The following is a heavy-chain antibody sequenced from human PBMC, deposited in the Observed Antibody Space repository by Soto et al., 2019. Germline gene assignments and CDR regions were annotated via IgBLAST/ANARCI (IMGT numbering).Heavy chain of an antibody. CDR2: ISSNGGST. CDR3: AKRGVVVAATASLAFDI. V-gene: IGHV3-64D*08. J-gene: IGHJ3*02. CDR1: GFTFSSYA. D-gene: IGHD2-15*01. Sequence: GGSLRLSCSASGFTFSSYAMHWVRQAPGKGLEYVSAISSNGGSTYYADSVKGRFTISRDNSKNTLYLQMSSLRAEDTAVYYCAKRGVVVAATASLAFDIWGQGTMVTVSS.